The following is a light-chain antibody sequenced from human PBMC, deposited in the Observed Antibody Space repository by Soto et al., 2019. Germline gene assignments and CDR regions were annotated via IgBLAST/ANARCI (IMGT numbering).Light chain of an antibody. CDR1: QSVSIW. V-gene: IGKV1-5*03. CDR3: QQFNTSPWT. CDR2: KSS. Sequence: DIQMTHSPSTLSASEGDRVTISARASQSVSIWLAWYQQKPGRAPKLLIYKSSILESGVPSRFSGSGSGTEFTLTISSLQPDDFATYYCQQFNTSPWTFGQGTKVDIK. J-gene: IGKJ1*01.